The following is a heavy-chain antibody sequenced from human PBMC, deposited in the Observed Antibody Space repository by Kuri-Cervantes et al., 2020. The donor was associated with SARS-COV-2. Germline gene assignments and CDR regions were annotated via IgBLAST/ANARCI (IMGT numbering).Heavy chain of an antibody. CDR1: GFTFSSYA. D-gene: IGHD1-1*01. Sequence: GSLKISCAASGFTFSSYAMHWVRQAPGKGLEWVAVISYDGSNKYYADSVKGRFTISRDNSKNTLYLQMNSLRAEDTAVYYCAREGVEAFDIWGQGTMVTVSS. CDR2: ISYDGSNK. CDR3: AREGVEAFDI. V-gene: IGHV3-30-3*01. J-gene: IGHJ3*02.